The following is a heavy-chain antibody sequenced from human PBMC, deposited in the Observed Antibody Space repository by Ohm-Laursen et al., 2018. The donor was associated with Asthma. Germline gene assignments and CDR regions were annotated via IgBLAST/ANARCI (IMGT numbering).Heavy chain of an antibody. Sequence: SLSLSCAASGSTFSSSAMSWDRQAPGKGLEWVSAISGSGGSTYYADSVKGRFTISRDNSKNTLYLQMNSLRAEDTAVYFCARDQESFFEDNSGSPPDYWGQGTLVTVSS. CDR1: GSTFSSSA. CDR3: ARDQESFFEDNSGSPPDY. J-gene: IGHJ4*02. CDR2: ISGSGGST. V-gene: IGHV3-23*01. D-gene: IGHD3-22*01.